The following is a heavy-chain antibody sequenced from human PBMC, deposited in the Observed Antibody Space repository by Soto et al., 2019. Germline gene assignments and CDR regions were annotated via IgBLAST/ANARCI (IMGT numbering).Heavy chain of an antibody. D-gene: IGHD3-3*01. CDR3: ARDGPTFYYDFWSGRRENINNNWFDP. V-gene: IGHV1-69*04. Sequence: GASVKVSCKASGGAFSSYTISWVRQAPGQGLEWMGRIIPILGIANYAQKFQGRVTITADKSTSTAYMELSSLRSEDTAVYYCARDGPTFYYDFWSGRRENINNNWFDPWGQGTLVTVSS. CDR1: GGAFSSYT. J-gene: IGHJ5*02. CDR2: IIPILGIA.